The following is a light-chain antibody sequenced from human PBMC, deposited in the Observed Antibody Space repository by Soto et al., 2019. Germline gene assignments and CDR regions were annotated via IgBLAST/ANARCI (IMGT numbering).Light chain of an antibody. CDR3: LQHNSYPLN. J-gene: IGKJ4*01. V-gene: IGKV3-20*01. Sequence: EIVLTQSPGTLSLSPGERATLSCRASQSVSSSYLAWYQQKPGQAPRLLIYGASTRATGIPARFSGSGSGTEFTLTISSLQPEDFATYYCLQHNSYPLNFGGGTKVDIK. CDR1: QSVSSSY. CDR2: GAS.